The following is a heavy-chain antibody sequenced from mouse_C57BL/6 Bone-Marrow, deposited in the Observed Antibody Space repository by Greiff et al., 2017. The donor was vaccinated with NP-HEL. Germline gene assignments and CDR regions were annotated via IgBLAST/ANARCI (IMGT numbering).Heavy chain of an antibody. CDR1: GYSFTGYY. Sequence: VHVKQSGPELVKPGASVKISCKASGYSFTGYYMNWVKQSPENSLEWIGEINPSTGGTTYNQKFKAKATLTVDKSSSTAYMQLKSLTSEDSAVYYCASQLGRGAMDDWGKGTSVTVSS. CDR2: INPSTGGT. CDR3: ASQLGRGAMDD. D-gene: IGHD4-1*02. J-gene: IGHJ4*01. V-gene: IGHV1-42*01.